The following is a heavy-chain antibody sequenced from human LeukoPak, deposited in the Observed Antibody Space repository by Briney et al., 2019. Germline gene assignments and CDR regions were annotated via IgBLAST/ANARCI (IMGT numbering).Heavy chain of an antibody. CDR3: ARGSHPVTGTLGGYFDP. CDR1: SYSINSNYY. Sequence: SETLSLTCSVSSYSINSNYYWGWIRQSPGKGLEWIGSIYHTGSTYYNPSLKSRVTISLDASNKQFSLRLSSVTAADAAVYYCARGSHPVTGTLGGYFDPWGQGTLVTVSS. V-gene: IGHV4-38-2*02. J-gene: IGHJ4*02. D-gene: IGHD6-19*01. CDR2: IYHTGST.